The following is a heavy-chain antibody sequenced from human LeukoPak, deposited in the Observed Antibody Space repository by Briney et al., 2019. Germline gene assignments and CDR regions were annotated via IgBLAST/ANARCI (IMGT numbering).Heavy chain of an antibody. Sequence: SETPSLTCTVSGYSISSGYYWGWIRQPPGKGLEWIGSIYHSGSTYYNPSLKSRVTISVDTSKNQFSLKLSSVTAADTAVYYCARDLGPRGTVVTGTFDYWGQGTLVTVSS. CDR1: GYSISSGYY. J-gene: IGHJ4*02. CDR2: IYHSGST. CDR3: ARDLGPRGTVVTGTFDY. D-gene: IGHD4-23*01. V-gene: IGHV4-38-2*02.